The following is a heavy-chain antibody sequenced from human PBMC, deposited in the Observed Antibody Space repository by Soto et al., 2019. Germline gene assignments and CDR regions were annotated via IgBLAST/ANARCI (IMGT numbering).Heavy chain of an antibody. CDR1: GFTFNNYA. CDR3: AKILVAGGLDY. Sequence: GGSLRLSCAASGFTFNNYAMSWVRQAPGKGLVWVSSIGASGQTTYYTDSVKGRFTISRDNSKNTLYLQMNSLRAEDTAVYYCAKILVAGGLDYWGQGTLVTVSS. J-gene: IGHJ4*02. CDR2: IGASGQTT. V-gene: IGHV3-23*01. D-gene: IGHD6-13*01.